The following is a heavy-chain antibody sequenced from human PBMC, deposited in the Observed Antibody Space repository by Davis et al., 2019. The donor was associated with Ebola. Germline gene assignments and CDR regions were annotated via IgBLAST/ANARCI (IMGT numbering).Heavy chain of an antibody. CDR2: NSTYNGNA. J-gene: IGHJ3*02. Sequence: AASVKVSCKASGYTFTSYGITWVRQAPGQGLEWMGWNSTYNGNANYAQKVQGRVTMTTDTSTTTAHMELRSLRSDDTAVYYCARSRGNLGDDIWGQGTMVTVSS. V-gene: IGHV1-18*01. CDR3: ARSRGNLGDDI. CDR1: GYTFTSYG. D-gene: IGHD3-10*01.